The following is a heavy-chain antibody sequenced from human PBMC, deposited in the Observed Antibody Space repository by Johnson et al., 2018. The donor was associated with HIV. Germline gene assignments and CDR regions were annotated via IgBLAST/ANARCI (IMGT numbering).Heavy chain of an antibody. Sequence: VQLVESGGVVVQPGGSLRLSCAASGFTFDDYAMHWVRQAPGKGLEWVSLISWDGGSTYYADSVKGRFTISRDNAKNSLYLQMNNLRAEDTAVYFCARGCGGDCAHQEAFDIWGQGTMVTVSS. V-gene: IGHV3-43D*03. J-gene: IGHJ3*02. D-gene: IGHD2-21*02. CDR2: ISWDGGST. CDR1: GFTFDDYA. CDR3: ARGCGGDCAHQEAFDI.